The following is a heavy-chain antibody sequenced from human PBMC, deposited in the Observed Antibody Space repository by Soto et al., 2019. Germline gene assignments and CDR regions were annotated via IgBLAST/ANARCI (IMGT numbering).Heavy chain of an antibody. CDR2: ISSSSSYI. V-gene: IGHV3-21*01. CDR1: GFTFSSYS. D-gene: IGHD3-3*01. CDR3: ARELYAGVTISRYGMDV. J-gene: IGHJ6*02. Sequence: ESGGGLVKPGGSLRLSCAASGFTFSSYSMNWVRQAPGKGLEWVSSISSSSSYIYYADSVKGRFTISRDNAKNSLYLQMNSLRAEDTAVYYCARELYAGVTISRYGMDVWGQGTTVTVSS.